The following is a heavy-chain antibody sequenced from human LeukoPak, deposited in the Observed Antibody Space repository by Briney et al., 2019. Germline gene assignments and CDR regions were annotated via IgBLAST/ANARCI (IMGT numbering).Heavy chain of an antibody. Sequence: QPGGSLRLSCAASGFTFSSYGMHWVRQAPGKGLEWVAVISYDGSNKYYADSVKGRFTISRDNAKNSLYLQMNSLRAEDTAVYYCARDPDNWGYYWYFDLWGRGTLVTVSS. D-gene: IGHD7-27*01. CDR3: ARDPDNWGYYWYFDL. J-gene: IGHJ2*01. V-gene: IGHV3-30*03. CDR2: ISYDGSNK. CDR1: GFTFSSYG.